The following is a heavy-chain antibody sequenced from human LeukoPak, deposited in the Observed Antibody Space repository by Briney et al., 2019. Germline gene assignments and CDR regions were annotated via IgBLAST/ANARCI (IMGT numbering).Heavy chain of an antibody. J-gene: IGHJ3*02. CDR3: ARGLGERGAFDI. Sequence: GIIYGGDSDTRYGPSFQGQVTISADKSITTAYLQWTSLKASDTAMYYCARGLGERGAFDIWGQGTMVTVS. CDR2: IYGGDSDT. D-gene: IGHD3-16*01. V-gene: IGHV5-51*01.